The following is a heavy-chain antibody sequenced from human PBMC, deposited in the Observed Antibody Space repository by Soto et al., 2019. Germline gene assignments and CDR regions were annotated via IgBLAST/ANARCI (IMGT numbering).Heavy chain of an antibody. CDR1: GYTFTIYG. V-gene: IGHV1-18*01. CDR3: ARGDVDTAMAEFDD. D-gene: IGHD5-18*01. Sequence: GASVKVSCRASGYTFTIYGISGVRQAPGQGLEWMGWISAYNGNTNYAQKLQGRVTMTTDTSTSTAYMELRSLRSDDTAGDDCARGDVDTAMAEFDDWGQGTLVPV. CDR2: ISAYNGNT. J-gene: IGHJ4*02.